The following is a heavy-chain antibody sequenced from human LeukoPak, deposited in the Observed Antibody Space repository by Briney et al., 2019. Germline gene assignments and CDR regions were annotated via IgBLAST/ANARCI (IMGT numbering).Heavy chain of an antibody. CDR3: ARVPWSYYYDSDGQGDYFDY. V-gene: IGHV1-8*01. D-gene: IGHD3-22*01. CDR1: GYTFTSFD. Sequence: GASVKVSCKASGYTFTSFDINWVRQATGQGLEWMGWMNPGRGNTGYAQKFQGRVTMTRNTSINTAYMELSSLRSEDTAVYYCARVPWSYYYDSDGQGDYFDYWGQGILVTVSS. CDR2: MNPGRGNT. J-gene: IGHJ4*02.